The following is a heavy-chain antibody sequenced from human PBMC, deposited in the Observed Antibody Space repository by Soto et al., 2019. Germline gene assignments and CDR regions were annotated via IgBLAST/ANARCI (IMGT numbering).Heavy chain of an antibody. Sequence: QVQLVESGGGVVQPGRSLRLFFAASGFTFGIYGMHWVRQAPGKGLEWVAVIWYDGSIKYHADSVKGRFTISRDNSKNTVYLQMNSLRDEDTAVYYCARSTSGSFDALDMWGQGTMVTVSS. D-gene: IGHD1-26*01. CDR1: GFTFGIYG. CDR2: IWYDGSIK. J-gene: IGHJ3*02. CDR3: ARSTSGSFDALDM. V-gene: IGHV3-33*01.